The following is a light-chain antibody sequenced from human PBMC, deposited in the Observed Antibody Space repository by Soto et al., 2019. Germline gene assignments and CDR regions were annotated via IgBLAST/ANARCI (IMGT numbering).Light chain of an antibody. CDR2: ATS. V-gene: IGKV3-15*01. Sequence: EIVMTQSPATLSLSPGERATLSCRASQSVSRNLAWYQQKPGQAPRLLIYATSIRATGIPARFSGSGSGTDFTLTISSLQSEDFAIYYCQQYNDWPPRGTFGPGTKVDIK. CDR1: QSVSRN. CDR3: QQYNDWPPRGT. J-gene: IGKJ3*01.